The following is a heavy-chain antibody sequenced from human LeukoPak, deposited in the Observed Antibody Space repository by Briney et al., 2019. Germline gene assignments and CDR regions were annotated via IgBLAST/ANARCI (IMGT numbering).Heavy chain of an antibody. CDR3: ARPAHSSSGRGVDY. J-gene: IGHJ4*02. D-gene: IGHD6-13*01. CDR1: GGSISSTTYY. V-gene: IGHV4-39*01. Sequence: SETLSLTCTVSGGSISSTTYYWGWIRQPPGKGLEYIGSVYYSGSTYYNPSLKGRVTISVDTSKNQFSLKLYSVTAADTAVYYCARPAHSSSGRGVDYWGQGTLVTVSS. CDR2: VYYSGST.